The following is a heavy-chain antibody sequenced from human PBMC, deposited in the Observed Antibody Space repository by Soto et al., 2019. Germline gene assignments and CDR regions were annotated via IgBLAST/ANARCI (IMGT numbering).Heavy chain of an antibody. V-gene: IGHV3-15*01. J-gene: IGHJ3*02. D-gene: IGHD3-10*01. Sequence: GGSLRLSCAASGFTFSNAWMSWVRQAPGKGLEWVGRIKSKTDGGTTDYAAPVKGRFTISRDDSKNTLYLQMNSLKTEDTAVYYCTTEASTYYYGSGSYAFDIWGQGTMVTVSS. CDR2: IKSKTDGGTT. CDR3: TTEASTYYYGSGSYAFDI. CDR1: GFTFSNAW.